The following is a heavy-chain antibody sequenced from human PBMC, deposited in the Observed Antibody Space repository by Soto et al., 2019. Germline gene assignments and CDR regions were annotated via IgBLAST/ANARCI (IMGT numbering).Heavy chain of an antibody. V-gene: IGHV2-5*01. CDR1: GFSLSTRGIG. CDR3: AHRLSGRAARKYYYYGIDI. J-gene: IGHJ6*02. Sequence: PARRKDTQRVTLACSSPGFSLSTRGIGVGWICQPPGKALASLALIYGTDDKRYSPSPKSRLTITKDTSKNQVVITMTNMDPVDTATYYCAHRLSGRAARKYYYYGIDIRAQPPTLTV. D-gene: IGHD6-6*01. CDR2: IYGTDDK.